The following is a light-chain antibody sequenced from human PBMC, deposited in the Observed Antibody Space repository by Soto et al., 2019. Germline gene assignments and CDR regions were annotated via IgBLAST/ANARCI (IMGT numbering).Light chain of an antibody. Sequence: EIVLTQSPGTLSLSPGERATLSCRASQSVSSNLAWYQQKPGQAPRLLISDASTRATGIPARFSGSGSGTEFTLTISSLQPEDFATYYCLQHNSYPWTFGQGTKADIK. CDR2: DAS. J-gene: IGKJ1*01. CDR1: QSVSSN. CDR3: LQHNSYPWT. V-gene: IGKV3-15*01.